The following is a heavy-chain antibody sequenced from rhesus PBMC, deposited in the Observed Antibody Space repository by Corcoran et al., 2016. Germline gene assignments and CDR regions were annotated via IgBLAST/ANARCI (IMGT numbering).Heavy chain of an antibody. CDR2: INGNRGST. J-gene: IGHJ4*01. CDR1: GASISSNY. CDR3: VRGSWALGDY. Sequence: QVQLQESGPGLVKPSETLSLTCTVSGASISSNYWSWIRRPPGKGLEWIGEINGNRGSTNYNPSLRRGVTVSKDASKNQFALRLSSVAGADTAVYYCVRGSWALGDYWGQGVLVTVSS. V-gene: IGHV4-80*01.